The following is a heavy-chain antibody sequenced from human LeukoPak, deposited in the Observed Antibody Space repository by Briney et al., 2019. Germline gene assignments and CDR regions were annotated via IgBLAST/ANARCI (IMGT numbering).Heavy chain of an antibody. D-gene: IGHD6-13*01. CDR1: GGSISSGSYY. Sequence: SQTLSLTCTVSGGSISSGSYYWSWIRQPAGKGLEWIGRIYTSGSTNYNPSLKSRVTISVDTSKNQFSLKLSSVTAADTAVYYCASTLRQHPFQFDPWGQGTLVTVSS. CDR2: IYTSGST. V-gene: IGHV4-61*02. CDR3: ASTLRQHPFQFDP. J-gene: IGHJ5*02.